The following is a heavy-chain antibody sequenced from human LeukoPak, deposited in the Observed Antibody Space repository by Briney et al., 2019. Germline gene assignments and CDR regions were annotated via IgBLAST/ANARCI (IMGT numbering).Heavy chain of an antibody. CDR3: ATGSGSYYENWFDP. V-gene: IGHV1-24*01. CDR1: GYTLTELS. D-gene: IGHD1-26*01. CDR2: FDPEDGET. Sequence: ASVNVSCKVSGYTLTELSMHWVRQAPGKGLEWMGGFDPEDGETIYAQKFQGRVTMTEDTSTDTAYMELSSLRSEDTAVYYCATGSGSYYENWFDPWGQGTLVTVSS. J-gene: IGHJ5*02.